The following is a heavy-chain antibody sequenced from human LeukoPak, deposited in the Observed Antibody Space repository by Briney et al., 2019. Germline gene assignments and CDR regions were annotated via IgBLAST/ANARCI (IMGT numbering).Heavy chain of an antibody. CDR3: AKGSEPHYYDSSTLDF. J-gene: IGHJ4*02. D-gene: IGHD3-22*01. CDR1: GYTFTSYD. V-gene: IGHV1-8*03. CDR2: MNPNSGTT. Sequence: ASVRVSCTASGYTFTSYDINWVRQATGQGLEWMGWMNPNSGTTGYAQKFQGRDTITRHTSVNTAYMELSRLRSENTAVYYCAKGSEPHYYDSSTLDFWGQGTLVTVSS.